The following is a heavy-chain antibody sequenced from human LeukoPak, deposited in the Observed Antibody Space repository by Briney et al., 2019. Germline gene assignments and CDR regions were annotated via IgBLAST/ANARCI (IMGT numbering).Heavy chain of an antibody. V-gene: IGHV3-66*02. J-gene: IGHJ3*02. D-gene: IGHD2-21*02. CDR1: GFTVSSNY. CDR3: ARDPDCGGDCYSNAFDI. Sequence: GGSLRFSCAASGFTVSSNYMSWVRQAPGKGLEWVSVIYSGGSTYYADSVKGRFTISRDNSKNTLYLQMNSLRAEDTAVYYCARDPDCGGDCYSNAFDIWGQGTMVTVSS. CDR2: IYSGGST.